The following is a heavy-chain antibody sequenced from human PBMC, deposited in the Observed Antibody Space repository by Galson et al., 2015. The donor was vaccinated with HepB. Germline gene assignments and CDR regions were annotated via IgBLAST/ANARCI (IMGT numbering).Heavy chain of an antibody. J-gene: IGHJ4*02. Sequence: SVKVSCKASGFTFKSSSVQWLRQARGQRLEWIGWIVVGTDNTNYARKFQQRVTLTRDMSTSTAYMELSSLTSEDTAVYYCASDLAVSGLYDYWGQGTLLTVSS. V-gene: IGHV1-58*01. D-gene: IGHD6-19*01. CDR1: GFTFKSSS. CDR2: IVVGTDNT. CDR3: ASDLAVSGLYDY.